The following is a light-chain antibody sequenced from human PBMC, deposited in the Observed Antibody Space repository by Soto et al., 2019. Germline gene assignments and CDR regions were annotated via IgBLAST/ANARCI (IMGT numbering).Light chain of an antibody. Sequence: EIVLTQSPGTLSLSPGERATLSCRPSQSVSSTYLDWYQQKPGQAPRLLIYAASSRATGIPDRFSGGASATDFTLTISRLEPEDFAVYYCRHYINSQWTFGQGTKVE. V-gene: IGKV3-20*01. CDR1: QSVSSTY. CDR2: AAS. CDR3: RHYINSQWT. J-gene: IGKJ1*01.